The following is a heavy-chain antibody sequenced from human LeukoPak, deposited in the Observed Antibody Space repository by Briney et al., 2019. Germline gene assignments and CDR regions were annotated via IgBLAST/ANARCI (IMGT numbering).Heavy chain of an antibody. Sequence: ASVKVSCKASGGTFTSYAISWVRQAPGQGLDWMGRIIPIFGTANYAQKFQGRVTITTDESTSTAYMELSSLRSEDTAVYYCARAVYDSSGYYFDYWGQGTLVTVSS. CDR3: ARAVYDSSGYYFDY. CDR1: GGTFTSYA. D-gene: IGHD3-22*01. V-gene: IGHV1-69*05. CDR2: IIPIFGTA. J-gene: IGHJ4*02.